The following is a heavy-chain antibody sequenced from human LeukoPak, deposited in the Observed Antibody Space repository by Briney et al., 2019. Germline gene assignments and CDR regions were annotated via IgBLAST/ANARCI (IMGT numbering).Heavy chain of an antibody. CDR1: GLTFSNHG. V-gene: IGHV3-33*01. Sequence: GRSPRLSCAASGLTFSNHGMHWVRQAPGKGLEWVALIRNDGSNKYYADSVEGRFTISRDNSKDTLYLQMNSLRVEDTAVYYCARDRGWLQFLDSWGQGTLVTVSS. D-gene: IGHD5-24*01. J-gene: IGHJ4*02. CDR3: ARDRGWLQFLDS. CDR2: IRNDGSNK.